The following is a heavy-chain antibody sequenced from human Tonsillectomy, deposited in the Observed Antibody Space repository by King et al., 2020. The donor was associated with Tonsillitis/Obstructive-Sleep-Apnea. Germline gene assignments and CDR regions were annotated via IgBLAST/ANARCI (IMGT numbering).Heavy chain of an antibody. D-gene: IGHD3-10*01. V-gene: IGHV3-15*01. Sequence: VQLVESGGGLVKPGGSLRLSCVVSGFTFSNAWMSWVRQAPGKGLEWIGRIKSKTDGGATDYAAPVKGRFTISRDYSKNTLYLQMNSLKTEDTAVYYCTTDSGFHYYYYYMDVWGKGTTVTVSS. CDR1: GFTFSNAW. CDR2: IKSKTDGGAT. J-gene: IGHJ6*03. CDR3: TTDSGFHYYYYYMDV.